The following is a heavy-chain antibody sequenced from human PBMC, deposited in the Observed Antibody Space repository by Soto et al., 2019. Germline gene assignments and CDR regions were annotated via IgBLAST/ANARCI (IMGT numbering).Heavy chain of an antibody. J-gene: IGHJ6*03. Sequence: ASVKVSCKASGYTFTSYDINWVRQATGQGLEWMGWMNPNSGNTGYAQKFQGRVTMTRNTSISTAYMELSSLRSEDTAVYYCARGKGSTTVRNYYYYYMDVWGKGTTVTVSS. CDR3: ARGKGSTTVRNYYYYYMDV. D-gene: IGHD4-4*01. CDR2: MNPNSGNT. CDR1: GYTFTSYD. V-gene: IGHV1-8*01.